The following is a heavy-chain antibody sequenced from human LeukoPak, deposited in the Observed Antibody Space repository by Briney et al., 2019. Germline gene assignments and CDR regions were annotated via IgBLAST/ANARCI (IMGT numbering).Heavy chain of an antibody. CDR3: AKDPERGSRQ. CDR2: TSGSGDTT. Sequence: GGSLRLSCAASGFTFRDYAMSWVRQAPGKGLEWVSGTSGSGDTTYYADSVKGRFTISRDNSKNTLYLQMNSLRAEDTAVYYCAKDPERGSRQWGQGTLVTVSS. V-gene: IGHV3-23*01. CDR1: GFTFRDYA. D-gene: IGHD3-10*01. J-gene: IGHJ4*02.